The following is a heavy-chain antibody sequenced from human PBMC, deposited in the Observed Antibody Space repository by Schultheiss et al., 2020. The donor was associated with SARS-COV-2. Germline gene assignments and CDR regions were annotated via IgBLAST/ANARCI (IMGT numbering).Heavy chain of an antibody. CDR2: INSARTTI. CDR1: GFTFRNFN. D-gene: IGHD1-14*01. Sequence: GGSLRLSCVASGFTFRNFNMNWVRQAPGGGLEWIASITSINSARTTIFYADSVRGRFTVSRDNAQDSLFLQMNSLRVEDTGLYFCARDAASRFCRGNTCDREANYIGMDAWGQGTSVTVSS. J-gene: IGHJ6*02. CDR3: ARDAASRFCRGNTCDREANYIGMDA. V-gene: IGHV3-21*03.